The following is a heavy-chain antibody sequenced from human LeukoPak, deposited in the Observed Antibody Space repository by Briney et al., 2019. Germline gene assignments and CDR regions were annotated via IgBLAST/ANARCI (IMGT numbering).Heavy chain of an antibody. CDR2: ISGSGGST. Sequence: QAGGSLRLSCAASGFTFSSYAMSWVRQAPGKGLEWVSAISGSGGSTYYADSVKGRFTIPRDNSKNTLYLQMNSLRAEDTAVYYCAKDHLILEWFQGDYWGQGTLVTVSS. CDR3: AKDHLILEWFQGDY. CDR1: GFTFSSYA. J-gene: IGHJ4*02. V-gene: IGHV3-23*01. D-gene: IGHD3-3*01.